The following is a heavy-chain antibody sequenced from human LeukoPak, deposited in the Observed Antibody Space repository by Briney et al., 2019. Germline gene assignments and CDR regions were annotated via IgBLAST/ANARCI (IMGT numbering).Heavy chain of an antibody. J-gene: IGHJ3*02. CDR2: IIPIFGTA. D-gene: IGHD3-22*01. CDR1: GYTFTSYD. Sequence: GASVKVSCKASGYTFTSYDISWVRQAPGQGLEWMGGIIPIFGTANYAQKFQGRVTITADESTSTAYMELSSLRSEDTAVYYCASTYDSSGPYAFDIWGQGTMVTVSS. CDR3: ASTYDSSGPYAFDI. V-gene: IGHV1-69*13.